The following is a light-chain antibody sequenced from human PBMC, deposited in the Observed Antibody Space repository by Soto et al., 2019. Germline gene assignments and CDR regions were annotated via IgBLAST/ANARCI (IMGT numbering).Light chain of an antibody. J-gene: IGLJ1*01. CDR3: GTWDSSLTF. V-gene: IGLV1-51*01. CDR2: DDN. Sequence: QSVLTQPPSVSAAPGQKVTLSCSGSSSNIWGNSVSWYQQLPGTAPKLLIYDDNKRPSGIPDRFSGSKSGTSATLGITGLQTGDEPDYYCGTWDSSLTFLGTGTKVTVL. CDR1: SSNIWGNS.